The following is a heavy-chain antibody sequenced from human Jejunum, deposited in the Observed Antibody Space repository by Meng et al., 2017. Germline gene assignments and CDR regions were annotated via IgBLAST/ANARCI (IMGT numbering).Heavy chain of an antibody. V-gene: IGHV3-15*01. Sequence: GGSLRLSCAASGFIFSTAWWTWVRQAPGKGLQWVGRIKTKGEGGTTDYDAPVKGRFSISRDDSHNTLNLQMNSLETEDTAVYYCIADVPDFPQQVDYWGQGTLVTVSS. CDR2: IKTKGEGGTT. J-gene: IGHJ4*02. CDR3: IADVPDFPQQVDY. CDR1: GFIFSTAW. D-gene: IGHD3/OR15-3a*01.